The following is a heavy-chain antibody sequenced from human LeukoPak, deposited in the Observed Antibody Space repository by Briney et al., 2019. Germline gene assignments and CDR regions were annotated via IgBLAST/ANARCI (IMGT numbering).Heavy chain of an antibody. CDR2: INLDPNTI. CDR1: GFTFSNYR. D-gene: IGHD1/OR15-1a*01. V-gene: IGHV3-48*04. J-gene: IGHJ4*02. CDR3: ARDVSVNKVTTPFDH. Sequence: GGSLRLSCEASGFTFSNYRMHWARQAPGKGLEWISYINLDPNTIYYADSVKGRFTISRDNAKQSLYLQMNSLRVEDTAIYYCARDVSVNKVTTPFDHWGQGTLVTVAS.